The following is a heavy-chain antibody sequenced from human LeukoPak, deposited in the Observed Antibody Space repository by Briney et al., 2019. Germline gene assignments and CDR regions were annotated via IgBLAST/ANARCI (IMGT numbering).Heavy chain of an antibody. CDR1: GGSISSGGYS. V-gene: IGHV4-30-2*01. CDR2: IYHSGST. Sequence: KASETLSLTCAVSGGSISSGGYSWSWIRQPPGKGLEWIGYIYHSGSTYYNPSLKSRVTISVDRSKNQFSLKLSSVTAADTAVYYCARASGQYRSFDYWGLGTLVTVSS. D-gene: IGHD2-15*01. J-gene: IGHJ4*02. CDR3: ARASGQYRSFDY.